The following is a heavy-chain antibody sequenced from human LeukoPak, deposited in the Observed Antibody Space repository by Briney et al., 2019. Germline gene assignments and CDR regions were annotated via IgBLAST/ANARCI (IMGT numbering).Heavy chain of an antibody. CDR2: ISTYNGDT. Sequence: ASVKVSCKASGYIFKNYAITWVRQAPGQGLDWMGWISTYNGDTKYAQKFQDRVTITKDTSASTAYMELRSLRSDDTAVYYCARDPSNTSGWYIYFDYWGQGTLVTVSS. CDR1: GYIFKNYA. D-gene: IGHD6-19*01. J-gene: IGHJ4*02. CDR3: ARDPSNTSGWYIYFDY. V-gene: IGHV1-18*01.